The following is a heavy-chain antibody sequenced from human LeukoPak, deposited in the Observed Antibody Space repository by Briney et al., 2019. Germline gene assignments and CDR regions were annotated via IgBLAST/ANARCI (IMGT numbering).Heavy chain of an antibody. V-gene: IGHV3-53*01. J-gene: IGHJ4*02. CDR1: GFTVSSNY. D-gene: IGHD1-1*01. CDR2: IYSGGST. CDR3: AKGQELDDGVFDS. Sequence: PGGSLRLSCAASGFTVSSNYMSWVRQAPGKGLEWVSVIYSGGSTYYADSVKGRFTISRDNSKNTLNLQMNSLRAEDTAVYYCAKGQELDDGVFDSWGQGTLVTVSS.